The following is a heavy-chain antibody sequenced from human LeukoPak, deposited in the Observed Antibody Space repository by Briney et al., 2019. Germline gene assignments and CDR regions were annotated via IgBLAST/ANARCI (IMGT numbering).Heavy chain of an antibody. CDR3: ARVSLGVGDYYYYMDV. CDR1: GGSISSYY. Sequence: SETLSLTCTVSGGSISSYYWSWIRQPPGKGLEWVGYIYYSGSTNYNPSLKSRVTISVDTSKNQFSLQLSSVTAADTAVYYCARVSLGVGDYYYYMDVWGKGTTVTVSS. CDR2: IYYSGST. D-gene: IGHD3-3*01. J-gene: IGHJ6*03. V-gene: IGHV4-59*01.